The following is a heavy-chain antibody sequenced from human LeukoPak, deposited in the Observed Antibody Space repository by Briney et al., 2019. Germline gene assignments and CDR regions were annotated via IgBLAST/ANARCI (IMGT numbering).Heavy chain of an antibody. CDR1: GFTFSSYA. CDR3: TYYYDSSGSHPTRNFDY. Sequence: GGSLRLSCSASGFTFSSYAMHWVRQAPGKGLEWVGRIKSKTAGGTTDFAAPVKGRFTISRDDSKNTLHLEMNSLKTEDTAVYYCTYYYDSSGSHPTRNFDYWGQGTLVTVSS. V-gene: IGHV3-15*01. J-gene: IGHJ4*02. D-gene: IGHD3-22*01. CDR2: IKSKTAGGTT.